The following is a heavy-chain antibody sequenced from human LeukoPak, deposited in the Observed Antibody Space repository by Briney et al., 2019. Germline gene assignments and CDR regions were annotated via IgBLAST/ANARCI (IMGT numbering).Heavy chain of an antibody. V-gene: IGHV3-15*01. Sequence: KPGESLRLSCAASGFTFNNAWMTWVGQAPGKGLEWVGRIKSKTAGATTDYGTPVKGRFTISRDDSKNTLYLQMDNLKTEDTAVYFCTKNYYDSSGSLSYWGQGTLVTVSS. CDR1: GFTFNNAW. D-gene: IGHD3-22*01. J-gene: IGHJ4*02. CDR2: IKSKTAGATT. CDR3: TKNYYDSSGSLSY.